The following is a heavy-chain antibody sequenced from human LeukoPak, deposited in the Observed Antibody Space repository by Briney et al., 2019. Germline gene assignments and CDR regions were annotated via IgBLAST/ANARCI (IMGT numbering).Heavy chain of an antibody. CDR1: GFTFSSYA. CDR3: AKERSHYDILTGYYHPDYFDY. J-gene: IGHJ4*02. D-gene: IGHD3-9*01. CDR2: ISGSGGST. Sequence: GGSLRLSCAAPGFTFSSYAMSWVRQAPGKGLEWVSAISGSGGSTYYADSVKGRFTISRDNSKNTLYLQMNSLRAEDTAVYYCAKERSHYDILTGYYHPDYFDYWGQGTLVTVSS. V-gene: IGHV3-23*01.